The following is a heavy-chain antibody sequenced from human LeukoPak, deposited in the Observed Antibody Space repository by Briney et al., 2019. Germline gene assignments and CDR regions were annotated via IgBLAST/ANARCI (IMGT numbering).Heavy chain of an antibody. J-gene: IGHJ4*02. V-gene: IGHV1-24*01. Sequence: ASVKVSCKVSGYTLTELSMHWVRQAPGKGLEWMGGFDPEDGETIYAQKFQGRVTMTVDTSTDTAYMELSSLRSEDTAVYYCATCVYDSSGYFSFDYWGQGTLVTVSS. CDR3: ATCVYDSSGYFSFDY. D-gene: IGHD3-22*01. CDR2: FDPEDGET. CDR1: GYTLTELS.